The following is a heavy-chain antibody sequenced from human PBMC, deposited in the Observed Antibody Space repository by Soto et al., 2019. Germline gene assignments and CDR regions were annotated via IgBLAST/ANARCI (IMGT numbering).Heavy chain of an antibody. CDR2: FDPEVGET. V-gene: IGHV1-24*01. J-gene: IGHJ4*02. Sequence: GASVKVSCKVSGYTLTELSMHWVRQAPGKGLEWMGGFDPEVGETIYAQKFQGRVTMTEDTSTNTAYMELSSLRSEDTAVYYCAIRVGYYFDYWGQGTLVTVSS. D-gene: IGHD2-2*03. CDR3: AIRVGYYFDY. CDR1: GYTLTELS.